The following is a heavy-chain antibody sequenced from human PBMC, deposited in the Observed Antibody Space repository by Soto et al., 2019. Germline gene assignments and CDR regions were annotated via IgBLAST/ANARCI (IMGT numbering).Heavy chain of an antibody. J-gene: IGHJ4*02. CDR3: TTEGAVTIVPIDY. CDR1: GFTFSNAW. CDR2: IKSKTDGGTT. Sequence: EVQLVESGGGLVKPGGSLRLSCAASGFTFSNAWMSWVRQAPGKGLEWVGRIKSKTDGGTTDYAAPVKGRFTISRDDSKNTLYLQMNSLKTEDTAVYYCTTEGAVTIVPIDYWGQGTLVTVSS. D-gene: IGHD4-17*01. V-gene: IGHV3-15*01.